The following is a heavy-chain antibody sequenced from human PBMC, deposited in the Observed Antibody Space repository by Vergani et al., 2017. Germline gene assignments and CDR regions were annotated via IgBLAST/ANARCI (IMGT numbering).Heavy chain of an antibody. CDR2: IKSKTDGGTT. CDR3: AKDAVPGTYYYYYXMDV. J-gene: IGHJ6*03. Sequence: EVQLVESGGGLVKPGGSLRLSCAASGFTFSNAWMNWVRQAPGKGLEWVGRIKSKTDGGTTDYAAPVKGRFTISRDDSKNTLYLQMNSLRAEDTAVYYCAKDAVPGTYYYYYXMDVWGKGTTVTVSS. D-gene: IGHD2-2*01. V-gene: IGHV3-15*07. CDR1: GFTFSNAW.